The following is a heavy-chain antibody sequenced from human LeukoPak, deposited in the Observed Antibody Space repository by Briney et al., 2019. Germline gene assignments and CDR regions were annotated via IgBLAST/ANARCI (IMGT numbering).Heavy chain of an antibody. J-gene: IGHJ6*03. CDR1: GGTFSSYA. CDR2: IIPIFGTA. CDR3: AGYSSSWHYYYYMDV. Sequence: SVKVSCKASGGTFSSYAISWVRQAPGQGLEWTGRIIPIFGTANYAQKFQGRVTITTDESTSTAYMELSSLRSEDTAVYYCAGYSSSWHYYYYMDVWGKGTTVTVSS. D-gene: IGHD6-6*01. V-gene: IGHV1-69*05.